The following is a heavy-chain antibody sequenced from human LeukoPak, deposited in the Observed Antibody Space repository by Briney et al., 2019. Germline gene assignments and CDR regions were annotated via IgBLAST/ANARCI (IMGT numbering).Heavy chain of an antibody. D-gene: IGHD5-12*01. J-gene: IGHJ6*02. Sequence: GGSLRLSCAASGFTFSSYSMNWVRQAPGKGLGWVSSISSSSSYIYYADSVKGRFTISRDNAKNSLYLQMNSLRAEDTAVYYCARESGYDRHSYYYGMDVWGQGTTVTVSS. CDR1: GFTFSSYS. CDR3: ARESGYDRHSYYYGMDV. V-gene: IGHV3-21*01. CDR2: ISSSSSYI.